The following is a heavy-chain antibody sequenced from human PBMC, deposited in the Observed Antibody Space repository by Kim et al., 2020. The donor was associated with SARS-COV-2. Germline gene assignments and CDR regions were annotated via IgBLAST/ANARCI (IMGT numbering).Heavy chain of an antibody. V-gene: IGHV1-69*01. D-gene: IGHD6-19*01. CDR3: ARETKQWLVRYWFDP. Sequence: QKFQGRVTITADESTSTAYMELSSLRSEDTAVYYCARETKQWLVRYWFDPWGQGTLVTVSS. J-gene: IGHJ5*02.